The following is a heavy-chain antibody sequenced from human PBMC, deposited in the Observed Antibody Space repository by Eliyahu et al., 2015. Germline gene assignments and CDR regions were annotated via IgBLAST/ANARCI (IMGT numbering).Heavy chain of an antibody. V-gene: IGHV1-18*01. CDR1: GYIFTSYG. Sequence: QVQLVQSGAEVKKPGASXXXSCXASGYIFTSYGISWVRQAPGQGLEWMGWINTYNGNTNYAQKVQDRVTMTTDTSTSTAYMDLRSLRSDDTAVYYCVRDGGFSSSWLDPWGQGTLVTVSA. CDR3: VRDGGFSSSWLDP. D-gene: IGHD6-13*01. CDR2: INTYNGNT. J-gene: IGHJ5*02.